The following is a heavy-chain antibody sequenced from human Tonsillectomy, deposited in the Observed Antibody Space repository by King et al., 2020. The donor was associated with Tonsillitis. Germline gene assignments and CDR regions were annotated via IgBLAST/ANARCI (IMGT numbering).Heavy chain of an antibody. Sequence: VQLVESGGGVVQPGRSLRLSCAASGFTFSSYAMHWVRQAPGKGLEWVAVISYDGSNKYYADSVKGLFTISRDNSKNTLYLQMNSLRAEDTAVYYCVWGVTAALLFDYWGQGTLVTVSS. V-gene: IGHV3-30*01. CDR3: VWGVTAALLFDY. J-gene: IGHJ4*02. CDR1: GFTFSSYA. D-gene: IGHD6-13*01. CDR2: ISYDGSNK.